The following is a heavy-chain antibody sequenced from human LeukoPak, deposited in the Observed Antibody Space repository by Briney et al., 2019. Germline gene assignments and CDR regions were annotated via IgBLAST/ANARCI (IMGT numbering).Heavy chain of an antibody. V-gene: IGHV3-33*06. Sequence: GGSLRLSCATSGFTFSSHGMHWVRQAPGKGLEWVADIWYDGSKTYYADSVEGRFAISRDYSKNTLYLQMNNLRAEDTAVYYCAKDLSYGSPWFDPWGQGTLVTVSS. CDR1: GFTFSSHG. CDR3: AKDLSYGSPWFDP. J-gene: IGHJ5*02. CDR2: IWYDGSKT. D-gene: IGHD3-10*01.